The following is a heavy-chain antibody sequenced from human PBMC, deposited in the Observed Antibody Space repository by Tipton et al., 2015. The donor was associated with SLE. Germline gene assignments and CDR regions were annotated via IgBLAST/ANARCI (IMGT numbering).Heavy chain of an antibody. CDR2: IYAGGST. V-gene: IGHV3-23*03. J-gene: IGHJ4*02. Sequence: GSLRLSCAASGFTLSSYTMSWVRLGPGMGLEWVSLIYAGGSTHYVDSVKGRFTISRDGSKNTLYMEMNNLRPEDTAIYYCTKGNTEACPHDFWGQGTLVTVSS. CDR1: GFTLSSYT. CDR3: TKGNTEACPHDF.